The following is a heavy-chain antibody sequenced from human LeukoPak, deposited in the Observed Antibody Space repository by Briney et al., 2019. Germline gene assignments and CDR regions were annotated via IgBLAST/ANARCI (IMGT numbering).Heavy chain of an antibody. V-gene: IGHV3-23*01. J-gene: IGHJ4*02. CDR3: AREAFYKSGWYSLFGH. CDR1: GFTLSSYG. CDR2: ISGSGGSI. D-gene: IGHD6-19*01. Sequence: GGSLRLSCAASGFTLSSYGMGWVRQAPGKGLEWVSVISGSGGSIYYADSVKGRFTISRDNSKNTLYLQMNSLRVEDTAIYHCAREAFYKSGWYSLFGHWGQGTLVTVSS.